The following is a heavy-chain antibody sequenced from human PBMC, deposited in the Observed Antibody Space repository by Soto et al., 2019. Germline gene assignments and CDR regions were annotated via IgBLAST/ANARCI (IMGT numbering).Heavy chain of an antibody. J-gene: IGHJ6*02. CDR3: AVPAASVAGASGSYYYYGMDV. Sequence: PSETLSLTCTVSGGSISGSSYYWGWIRQPPGKGLEWFGYIYYSGSPYYNPSLKSRVTISVDTSKNQFSLKLSSVTAADTAVYYCAVPAASVAGASGSYYYYGMDVWGQGTTVTVSS. CDR1: GGSISGSSYY. V-gene: IGHV4-39*01. D-gene: IGHD6-19*01. CDR2: IYYSGSP.